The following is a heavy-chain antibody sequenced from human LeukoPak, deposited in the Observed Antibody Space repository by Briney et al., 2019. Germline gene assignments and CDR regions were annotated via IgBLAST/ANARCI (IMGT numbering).Heavy chain of an antibody. CDR3: ARARYDFWSGHPEYYYYYYGMDV. CDR1: GGSISSYY. V-gene: IGHV4-59*01. Sequence: SETLSLTCTVSGGSISSYYWSWIRQPPGKGLEWIGYIYYRGSTNYNPSLKSRVTISVDTSKNQFSLKLSSVTAADTAVYYCARARYDFWSGHPEYYYYYYGMDVWGQGTTVTVSS. D-gene: IGHD3-3*01. J-gene: IGHJ6*02. CDR2: IYYRGST.